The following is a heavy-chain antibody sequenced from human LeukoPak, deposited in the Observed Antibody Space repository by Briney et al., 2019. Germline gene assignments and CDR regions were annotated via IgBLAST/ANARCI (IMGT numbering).Heavy chain of an antibody. CDR1: GGSISSYY. CDR3: ARLVVITTFDWLDP. CDR2: IYTSGST. Sequence: ASETLSLTCTVSGGSISSYYWSWIRQPAGKGLEWIGRIYTSGSTNYNPSLKSRVTMSVDTSKNQFSLKLTSVTAADTAVYYCARLVVITTFDWLDPWGQGTLVTVSS. V-gene: IGHV4-4*07. D-gene: IGHD3-22*01. J-gene: IGHJ5*02.